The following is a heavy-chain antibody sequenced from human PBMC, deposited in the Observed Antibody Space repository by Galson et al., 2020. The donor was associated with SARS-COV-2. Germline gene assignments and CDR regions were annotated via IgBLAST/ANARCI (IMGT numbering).Heavy chain of an antibody. CDR2: LYYSGST. J-gene: IGHJ3*02. V-gene: IGHV4-39*07. Sequence: SETLSLTCTVSGGSISSSSYYWGWLRQPPGQGLAWIGSLYYSGSTYYNPYLKSRVTISVDTSKNQFSLKLSSVTAADTAVYYCARAHSGRLYGVVVIHDAFDIWGQGTMVTVSS. D-gene: IGHD3-22*01. CDR3: ARAHSGRLYGVVVIHDAFDI. CDR1: GGSISSSSYY.